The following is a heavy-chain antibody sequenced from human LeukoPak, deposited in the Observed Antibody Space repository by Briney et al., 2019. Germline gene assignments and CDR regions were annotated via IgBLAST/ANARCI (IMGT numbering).Heavy chain of an antibody. CDR1: GGSISGYY. CDR2: IYYSGST. J-gene: IGHJ4*02. CDR3: ASPYSSSWYGFDY. Sequence: SETLSLTCTVSGGSISGYYWSWIRQPPGKGLEWIGYIYYSGSTNYNPSLESRVTISVDTSKNQFSLKLSSVTAADTAVYYCASPYSSSWYGFDYWGQGTLVTVSS. D-gene: IGHD6-13*01. V-gene: IGHV4-59*01.